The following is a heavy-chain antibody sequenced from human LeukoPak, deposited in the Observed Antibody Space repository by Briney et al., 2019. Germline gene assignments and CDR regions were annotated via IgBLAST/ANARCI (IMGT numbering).Heavy chain of an antibody. V-gene: IGHV3-48*04. CDR2: VSISSGTI. J-gene: IGHJ4*02. D-gene: IGHD3-16*01. CDR3: ARAMSTFGGVRNYFDS. CDR1: GFTFTGHN. Sequence: PGGSLRLSFAASGFTFTGHNMNWVRQAPGKGLEWVSFVSISSGTIYYADSVKGRFSISRDNAKSSLDLQMNSLRAEDTAVYYCARAMSTFGGVRNYFDSWGQGTLVTVSS.